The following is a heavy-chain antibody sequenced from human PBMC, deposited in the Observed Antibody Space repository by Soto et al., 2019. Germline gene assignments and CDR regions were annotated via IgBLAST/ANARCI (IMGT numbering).Heavy chain of an antibody. CDR2: IYYSGST. CDR3: ARDPVELWAHYFDY. V-gene: IGHV4-59*12. J-gene: IGHJ4*02. D-gene: IGHD5-18*01. Sequence: SETLSLTCVVSGGSLSSYYWSWIRQPPGKGLEWIGYIYYSGSTNYNPSLKSRVTISVDTSKNQFSLKLSSVTAADTAVYYCARDPVELWAHYFDYWGQGTLVTVSS. CDR1: GGSLSSYY.